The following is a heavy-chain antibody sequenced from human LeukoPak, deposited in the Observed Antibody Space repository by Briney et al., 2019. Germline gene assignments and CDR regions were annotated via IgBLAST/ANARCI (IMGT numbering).Heavy chain of an antibody. V-gene: IGHV4-39*01. Sequence: SETLSLTCTVSGGSITNSNFYWGWIRQPPGKGLEWIGSIYYSGITLYNPSLKSRVTISVDTSKSQFSLRLNSVTAADTAVYYCARRTYSYWFSPWGQGALVTVSS. CDR2: IYYSGIT. CDR1: GGSITNSNFY. J-gene: IGHJ5*02. CDR3: ARRTYSYWFSP. D-gene: IGHD2-15*01.